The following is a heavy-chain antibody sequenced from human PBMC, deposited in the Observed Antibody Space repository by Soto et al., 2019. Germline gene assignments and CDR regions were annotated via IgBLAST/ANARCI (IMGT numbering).Heavy chain of an antibody. CDR2: IWYDGSNK. CDR1: GFTFSSNG. Sequence: QVQLVESGGGVVQPGRSLRLSCAASGFTFSSNGMHWVRQAPGKGLEWVAIIWYDGSNKYYADSVKGRFTISRDNSKNTLYLQMNRLRAEDTAMYYCARWNLVGPTIDAFDLLGQGTMVTVSS. J-gene: IGHJ3*01. V-gene: IGHV3-33*01. D-gene: IGHD1-26*01. CDR3: ARWNLVGPTIDAFDL.